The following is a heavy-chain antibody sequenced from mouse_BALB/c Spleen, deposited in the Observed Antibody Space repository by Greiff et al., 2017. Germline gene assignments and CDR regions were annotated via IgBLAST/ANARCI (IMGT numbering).Heavy chain of an antibody. CDR3: ARDYYGSSDYYAMDY. V-gene: IGHV2-6-7*01. D-gene: IGHD1-1*01. CDR1: GFSLTGYG. Sequence: VQLKESGPGLVAPSQSLSITCTASGFSLTGYGVNWVRQPPGKGLEWLGMIWGDGSTDYNSALKSRLSISKDNSTSQVILKMNRLQTDDTARYYCARDYYGSSDYYAMDYWGQGTSVTVSA. CDR2: IWGDGST. J-gene: IGHJ4*01.